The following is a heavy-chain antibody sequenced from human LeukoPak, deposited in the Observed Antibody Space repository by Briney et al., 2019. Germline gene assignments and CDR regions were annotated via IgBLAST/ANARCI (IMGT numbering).Heavy chain of an antibody. CDR2: IYYSGST. V-gene: IGHV4-59*08. Sequence: SETLSLTCTVSGDSISGFYWNWIRQPPGKGLEWIGYIYYSGSTNYNPSLKSRVTISVDTSKNQFSLKLSSVTAADTAVYYCARVAGILGWGQGTLVTVSS. CDR3: ARVAGILG. D-gene: IGHD1-14*01. CDR1: GDSISGFY. J-gene: IGHJ4*02.